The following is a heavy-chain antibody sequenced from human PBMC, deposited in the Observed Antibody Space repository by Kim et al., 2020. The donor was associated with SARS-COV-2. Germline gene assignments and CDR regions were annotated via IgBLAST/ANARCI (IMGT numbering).Heavy chain of an antibody. CDR3: VRDRKGFGFYA. CDR1: GFTFTTHW. Sequence: GGSLRLSCEASGFTFTTHWMGWVRQAPGKAPEWVASVNQDASETEYLDSVKGRFIISRDNVKKSVFLQMDSVRADDSAVYYCVRDRKGFGFYAWGQGTT. D-gene: IGHD2-2*01. V-gene: IGHV3-7*01. J-gene: IGHJ6*02. CDR2: VNQDASET.